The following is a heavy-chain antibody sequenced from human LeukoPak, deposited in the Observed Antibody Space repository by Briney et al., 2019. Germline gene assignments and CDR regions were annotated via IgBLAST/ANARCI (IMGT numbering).Heavy chain of an antibody. Sequence: ASVKVSCKASGYTFTSYGISWVRQAPGQGLEWMGWISAYNGNTNYAQKLQGRVTMTTDTSTSTAYMELRSLRSDDTAVYYCARDQMELRTYYYYGMDVWGQGTTVTVSS. CDR3: ARDQMELRTYYYYGMDV. CDR2: ISAYNGNT. J-gene: IGHJ6*02. CDR1: GYTFTSYG. V-gene: IGHV1-18*01. D-gene: IGHD1-7*01.